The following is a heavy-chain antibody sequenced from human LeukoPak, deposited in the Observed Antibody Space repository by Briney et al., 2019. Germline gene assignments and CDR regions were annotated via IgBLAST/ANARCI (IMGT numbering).Heavy chain of an antibody. D-gene: IGHD6-19*01. CDR1: GYTFTSYA. J-gene: IGHJ4*02. Sequence: GASVKVSCKASGYTFTSYAVHWVRQAPGQRLEWMGWINAGNGNTKYSQKFQGRVTITRDTSASTAYMELSSLRSEDTAVYYCAREERSGWYLYFDYWGQGTLVTVSS. CDR3: AREERSGWYLYFDY. V-gene: IGHV1-3*01. CDR2: INAGNGNT.